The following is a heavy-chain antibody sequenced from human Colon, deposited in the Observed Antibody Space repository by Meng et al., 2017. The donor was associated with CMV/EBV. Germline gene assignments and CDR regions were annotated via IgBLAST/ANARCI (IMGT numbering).Heavy chain of an antibody. J-gene: IGHJ4*02. CDR2: ISISSSYI. Sequence: GESLKISCAASGFNLNTYSMNWLRQAPGRGLEWVASISISSSYIYYADSVKGRFTISRDNAKNSSSLHMNSLRAEGTAIYYCARGGSRSYFFDNWGQGTLVTVSS. CDR3: ARGGSRSYFFDN. CDR1: GFNLNTYS. V-gene: IGHV3-21*01. D-gene: IGHD3-10*01.